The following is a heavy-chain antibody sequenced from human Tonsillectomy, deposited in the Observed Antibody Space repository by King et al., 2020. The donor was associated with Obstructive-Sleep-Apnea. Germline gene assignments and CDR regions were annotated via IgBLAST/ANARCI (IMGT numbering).Heavy chain of an antibody. D-gene: IGHD5-18*01. CDR3: ARGGYSYGPDY. CDR1: GGSISSYY. V-gene: IGHV4-59*01. J-gene: IGHJ4*02. Sequence: QLQESGPGLVKTSETLSLTCTVSGGSISSYYWSWIRQPPGKGLEWCGYIYYSGSTNSNPSLKSRVTISVDTYKNQFSLKLRSVTAADTAVYYCARGGYSYGPDYWGQGTLVTVSS. CDR2: IYYSGST.